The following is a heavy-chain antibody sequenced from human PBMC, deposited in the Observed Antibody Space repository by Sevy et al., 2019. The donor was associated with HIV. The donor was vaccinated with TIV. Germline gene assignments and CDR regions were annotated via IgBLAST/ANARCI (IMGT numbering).Heavy chain of an antibody. Sequence: GSLRLSCVASGFIFSTYGMHWVRQAPGKGLEWVAVIWYDGINKDYADSVKGRFIISRDNSKNTMYLEMDSLRAEDTAVYYCARDSRDGLDPWGQGALVTGSS. V-gene: IGHV3-33*01. CDR3: ARDSRDGLDP. J-gene: IGHJ5*02. D-gene: IGHD3-10*01. CDR2: IWYDGINK. CDR1: GFIFSTYG.